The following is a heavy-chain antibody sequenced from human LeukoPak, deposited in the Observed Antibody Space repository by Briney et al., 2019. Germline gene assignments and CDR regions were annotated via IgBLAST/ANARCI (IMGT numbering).Heavy chain of an antibody. CDR1: GFIFSSSV. J-gene: IGHJ4*02. D-gene: IGHD6-6*01. CDR3: ARVVVSSSSDYFDY. Sequence: GGSLRLSCAASGFIFSSSVMHWVRQAPGKGLEWVAVISHGGGNKYYADSVKGRFTISRDNSKNTLYLQMNSLRAEDTAVYYCARVVVSSSSDYFDYWGQGTLVTVSS. V-gene: IGHV3-30*04. CDR2: ISHGGGNK.